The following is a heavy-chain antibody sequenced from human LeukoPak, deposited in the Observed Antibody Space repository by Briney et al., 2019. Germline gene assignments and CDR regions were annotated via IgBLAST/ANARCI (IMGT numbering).Heavy chain of an antibody. J-gene: IGHJ4*02. D-gene: IGHD3-22*01. CDR1: GGSISSYY. CDR2: IYYSGST. Sequence: SETLSLTCTVSGGSISSYYWSWIRQPPGKGLEWIGYIYYSGSTNYNPSLKSRVTISVDTSKNQFSLKLSSVTAADTAVYYCARGPFERHDSSPYYFDYWGQGTLVTVSS. CDR3: ARGPFERHDSSPYYFDY. V-gene: IGHV4-59*12.